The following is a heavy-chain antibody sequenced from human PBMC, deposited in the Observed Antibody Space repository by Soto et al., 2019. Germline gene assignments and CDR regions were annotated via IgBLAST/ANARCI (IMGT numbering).Heavy chain of an antibody. D-gene: IGHD3-10*01. CDR1: GYTFTSHG. V-gene: IGHV1-18*04. J-gene: IGHJ4*02. CDR2: ISPYNGNT. CDR3: ARDLFPTVRRPYGY. Sequence: ASVKVSCTASGYTFTSHGISSVRQAPGQGLEWMGWISPYNGNTNYAQNLQGRVTMTTDTSTSTAYMELRSLRSDDTAPYYCARDLFPTVRRPYGYWGQGSLVTASS.